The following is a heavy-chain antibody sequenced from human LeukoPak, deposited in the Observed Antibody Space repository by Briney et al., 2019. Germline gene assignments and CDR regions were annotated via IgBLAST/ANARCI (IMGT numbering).Heavy chain of an antibody. CDR1: GYTFTGYY. CDR2: INPNSGAT. CDR3: ARRGYNGYDHPYFDF. D-gene: IGHD5-12*01. J-gene: IGHJ4*02. Sequence: GASVKASCKASGYTFTGYYMHWVRQAPGQGLEWMGWINPNSGATRYGQKFQGRVTMTRDSSISTAYMELSRLTFDDSAVYFCARRGYNGYDHPYFDFWGQGTLVTVSS. V-gene: IGHV1-2*02.